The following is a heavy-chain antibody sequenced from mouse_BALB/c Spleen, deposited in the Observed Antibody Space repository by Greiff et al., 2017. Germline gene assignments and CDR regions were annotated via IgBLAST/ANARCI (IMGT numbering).Heavy chain of an antibody. V-gene: IGHV1-80*01. CDR2: IYPGDGDT. Sequence: LVESGAELVRPGSSVKISCKASGYAFSSYWMNWVKQRPGQGLEWIGQIYPGDGDTNYNGKFKGKATLTADKSSSTAYMQLSSLTSEDSAVYFCARSALLRLRFAYWGQGTLVTVSA. CDR1: GYAFSSYW. J-gene: IGHJ3*01. D-gene: IGHD1-2*01. CDR3: ARSALLRLRFAY.